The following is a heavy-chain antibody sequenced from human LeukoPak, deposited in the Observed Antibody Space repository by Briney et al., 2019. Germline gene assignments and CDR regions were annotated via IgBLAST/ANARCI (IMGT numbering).Heavy chain of an antibody. D-gene: IGHD4-23*01. Sequence: GGSLRLSCAASGLTFSTYWMNWVRQAPRKGLEWVANTNPDGNEKYYADSVRGRFSIFRDNANSILYLQMNNLRGEDTAVYYCLPGKGYWGQGTLVTVSS. V-gene: IGHV3-7*01. CDR2: TNPDGNEK. CDR1: GLTFSTYW. CDR3: LPGKGY. J-gene: IGHJ4*02.